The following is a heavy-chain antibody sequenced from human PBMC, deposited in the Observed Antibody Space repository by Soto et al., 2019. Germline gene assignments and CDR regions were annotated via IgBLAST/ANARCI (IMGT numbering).Heavy chain of an antibody. CDR2: ISWNSGSV. J-gene: IGHJ6*02. V-gene: IGHV3-9*01. D-gene: IGHD6-19*01. Sequence: EVHLVESGGGLVQPGTSLRLSCAGSRFTFDDYAMHWVRQGPGKGLEWVAGISWNSGSVAYADSVKGRFTISKDSAKKSLYLQMNSLRAEDTALYYCAKDSRAVATSYYYRGLDAWGQGTTVTVSS. CDR1: RFTFDDYA. CDR3: AKDSRAVATSYYYRGLDA.